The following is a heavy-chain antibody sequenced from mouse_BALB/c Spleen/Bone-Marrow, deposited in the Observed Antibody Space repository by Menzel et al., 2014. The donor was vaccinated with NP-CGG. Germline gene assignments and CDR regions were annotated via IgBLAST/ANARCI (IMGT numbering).Heavy chain of an antibody. V-gene: IGHV1-9*01. CDR1: GYTFSSYW. CDR2: TLPGSGST. Sequence: VQRVESGAELMKPGASVKISCKATGYTFSSYWIEWVKQRPGHGLEWIGETLPGSGSTNYNEKFKGKATFTADTSSNTAYMQLSSLTSEDSAVYYCAREDGNHVGFAYWGQGTLVTVSA. J-gene: IGHJ3*01. CDR3: AREDGNHVGFAY. D-gene: IGHD2-1*01.